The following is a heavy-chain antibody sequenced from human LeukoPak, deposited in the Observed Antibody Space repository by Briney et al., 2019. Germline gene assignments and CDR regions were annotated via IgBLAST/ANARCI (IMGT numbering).Heavy chain of an antibody. CDR3: ARDVAGRGDY. D-gene: IGHD6-19*01. CDR1: GFTFSTYS. J-gene: IGHJ4*02. Sequence: GGSLRLSCAASGFTFSTYSMSWVRQAPGKGLEWVANIKQDGSEKYYVDSVKGRFRISRDNAKNSLYLQMNSLRAEDTAVYYCARDVAGRGDYWGQGTLVTVSS. CDR2: IKQDGSEK. V-gene: IGHV3-7*01.